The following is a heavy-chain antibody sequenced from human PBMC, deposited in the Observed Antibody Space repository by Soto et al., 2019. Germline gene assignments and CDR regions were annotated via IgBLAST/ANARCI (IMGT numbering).Heavy chain of an antibody. V-gene: IGHV4-61*01. J-gene: IGHJ3*01. CDR1: GGSISSSSYY. CDR2: IYYSGST. D-gene: IGHD3-22*01. CDR3: ARDKVGYYDSSGYGLDPFDV. Sequence: SETLSLTCTVSGGSISSSSYYWGWIRQPPGKGLEWIGYIYYSGSTNYNPSLKSRVTISVDTSKNQFSLKLSSVTAADTAVYYCARDKVGYYDSSGYGLDPFDVWGQGTMVTVSS.